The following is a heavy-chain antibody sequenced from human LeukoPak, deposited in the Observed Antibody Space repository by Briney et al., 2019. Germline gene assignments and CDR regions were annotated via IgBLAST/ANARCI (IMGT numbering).Heavy chain of an antibody. CDR1: GGSFSGYY. V-gene: IGHV4-34*01. D-gene: IGHD6-13*01. J-gene: IGHJ4*02. CDR2: INHSGST. CDR3: ARELRRMDSSSWYFDY. Sequence: SETLSLTCAVYGGSFSGYYWSWIRQPPGKGLEWIGEINHSGSTNYNPSLKSRVTISVDTSKNQFSLKLSSVTAADTAVYYCARELRRMDSSSWYFDYWGQGTLVTVSS.